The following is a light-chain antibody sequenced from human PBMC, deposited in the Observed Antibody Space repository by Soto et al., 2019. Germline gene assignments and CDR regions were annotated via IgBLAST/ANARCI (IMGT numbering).Light chain of an antibody. CDR2: GVS. Sequence: EIVLTQSPGTLSLSPGERATLSCRASQSVSNNYLAWYRQKPGQAPSLLIYGVSTRATGVPVRFSGSGSGTEFTLTVNSLQSEDFAVYYCQQYNNWPHTFGQGTKVDIK. CDR1: QSVSNN. V-gene: IGKV3-15*01. J-gene: IGKJ2*01. CDR3: QQYNNWPHT.